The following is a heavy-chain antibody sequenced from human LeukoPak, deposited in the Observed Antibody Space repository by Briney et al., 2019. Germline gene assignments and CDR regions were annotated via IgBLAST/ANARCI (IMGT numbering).Heavy chain of an antibody. Sequence: PGGSLRLSCAASGFTFSSYSMNWVRQAPGKGLEWVSSISSSSSYIYYADSVKGRFTISRDNAKNSLYLQMNSLRAEDTAVYYCAKGYGSEHSYYYYYMDVWGKGTTVTISS. D-gene: IGHD3-10*01. V-gene: IGHV3-21*01. CDR2: ISSSSSYI. J-gene: IGHJ6*03. CDR1: GFTFSSYS. CDR3: AKGYGSEHSYYYYYMDV.